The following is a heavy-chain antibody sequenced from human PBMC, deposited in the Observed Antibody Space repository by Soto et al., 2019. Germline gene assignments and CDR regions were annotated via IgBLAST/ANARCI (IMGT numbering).Heavy chain of an antibody. CDR2: LYYSGST. D-gene: IGHD3-10*01. CDR1: GGSVSSGDYF. CDR3: ARSPNYYYYGFDV. V-gene: IGHV4-61*08. J-gene: IGHJ6*02. Sequence: PSETLSLTCTVSGGSVSSGDYFWSWLRQSPGKRLEWIAYLYYSGSTDYNPSLKSRATISVDTSKSQVSPTLTSMTAADAAVYYCARSPNYYYYGFDVWGQGTTVTVSS.